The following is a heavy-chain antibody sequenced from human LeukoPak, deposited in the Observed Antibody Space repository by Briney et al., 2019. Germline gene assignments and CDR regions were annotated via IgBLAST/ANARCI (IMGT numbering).Heavy chain of an antibody. D-gene: IGHD6-13*01. CDR3: ARKIRSRFIAAAGNYYYYYMDV. CDR2: IYHSGST. CDR1: GGSISSGGYY. V-gene: IGHV4-30-2*01. J-gene: IGHJ6*03. Sequence: SQTLSLTCTVSGGSISSGGYYWSWIRQPPGKGLEWIGYIYHSGSTYYNPSLKSRVTISVDRSKNQFSLKLSSVTAADTAVYYCARKIRSRFIAAAGNYYYYYMDVWGKGTTVTVSS.